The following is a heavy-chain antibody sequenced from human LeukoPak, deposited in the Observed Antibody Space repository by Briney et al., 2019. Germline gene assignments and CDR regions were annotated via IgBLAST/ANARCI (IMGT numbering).Heavy chain of an antibody. CDR2: IWYDGSNK. CDR1: GFTFSSYG. CDR3: ANGRGPNTGPTLDY. D-gene: IGHD5-24*01. J-gene: IGHJ4*02. V-gene: IGHV3-33*06. Sequence: PGGSLRLSCAASGFTFSSYGMHWVRQAPGKGLEWVAVIWYDGSNKHYADSVKGRFTISRDNSKNTLDLQMNSLRAEDTAVYYCANGRGPNTGPTLDYWGQGTLVTVSS.